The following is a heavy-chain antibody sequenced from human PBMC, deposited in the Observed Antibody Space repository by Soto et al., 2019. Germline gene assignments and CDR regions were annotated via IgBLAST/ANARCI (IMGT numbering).Heavy chain of an antibody. V-gene: IGHV3-7*01. Sequence: EVQLVKSGGGLVQPGGSPRLSCAASGFIFSSYWMSWVRQAPGKGLEWVANMNYDGSEKYYVDSVKGRFTISRDNAKNSLYLQMNSLRAEDTAVYYCVSSEVTQSWDYWGQGTLVTVSS. CDR3: VSSEVTQSWDY. CDR1: GFIFSSYW. CDR2: MNYDGSEK. J-gene: IGHJ4*02. D-gene: IGHD4-4*01.